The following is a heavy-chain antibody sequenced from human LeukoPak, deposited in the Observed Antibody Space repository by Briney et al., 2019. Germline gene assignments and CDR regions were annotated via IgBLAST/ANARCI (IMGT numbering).Heavy chain of an antibody. V-gene: IGHV3-7*04. Sequence: GSLRLSCAASGFTFSSYWMSWVRQAPGKGLEWVANIKQDGSEKYYVDSVKGRFTISRDNAKNSLYLRMNSLRAEDTAVYYCARVRALGTSCFDYWGQGTLVTVSS. CDR3: ARVRALGTSCFDY. D-gene: IGHD2-2*01. CDR1: GFTFSSYW. CDR2: IKQDGSEK. J-gene: IGHJ4*02.